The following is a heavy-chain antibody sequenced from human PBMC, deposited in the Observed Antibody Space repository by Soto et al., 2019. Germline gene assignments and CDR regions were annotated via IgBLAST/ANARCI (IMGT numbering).Heavy chain of an antibody. J-gene: IGHJ6*03. CDR3: ARGLYIVVVPAATHLVNYYMDV. Sequence: KASGYTFTGYYMHWVRQAPGQGLEWMGWINPNSGGTNYAQKFQGWVTMTRDTSISTAYMELSRLRSDDTAVYYCARGLYIVVVPAATHLVNYYMDVWGKGTTVTVSS. CDR1: GYTFTGYY. V-gene: IGHV1-2*04. D-gene: IGHD2-2*01. CDR2: INPNSGGT.